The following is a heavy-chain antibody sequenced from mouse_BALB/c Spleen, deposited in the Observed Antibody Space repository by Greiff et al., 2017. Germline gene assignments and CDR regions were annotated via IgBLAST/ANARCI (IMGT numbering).Heavy chain of an antibody. CDR3: ARHYGNYVGAMDY. CDR1: GFTFSSYY. V-gene: IGHV5-6-2*01. D-gene: IGHD2-1*01. CDR2: INSNGGST. Sequence: EVKLVESGGGLVKLGGSLKLSCAASGFTFSSYYMSWVRQTPEKRLELVAAINSNGGSTYYPDTVKGRFTISRDNAKNTLYLQMSSLKSEDTALYYCARHYGNYVGAMDYWGQGTSVTVSS. J-gene: IGHJ4*01.